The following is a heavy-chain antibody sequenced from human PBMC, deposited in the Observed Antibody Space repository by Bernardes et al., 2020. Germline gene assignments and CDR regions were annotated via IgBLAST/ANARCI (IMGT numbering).Heavy chain of an antibody. Sequence: GGSLRLSCAASGFTFDDYAMHWVRQAPGKGLEWVSGISWNSGSIGYADSVKGRFTISRDNAKNSLYLQMNSLRAEDTALYYCAKVWSRGIYGPIDYWGQGTLVTVSS. CDR1: GFTFDDYA. CDR3: AKVWSRGIYGPIDY. J-gene: IGHJ4*02. V-gene: IGHV3-9*01. D-gene: IGHD3-10*01. CDR2: ISWNSGSI.